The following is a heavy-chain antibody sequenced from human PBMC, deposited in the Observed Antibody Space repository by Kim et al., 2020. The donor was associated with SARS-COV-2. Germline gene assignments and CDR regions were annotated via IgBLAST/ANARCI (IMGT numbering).Heavy chain of an antibody. CDR2: INPNSGGT. J-gene: IGHJ4*01. D-gene: IGHD3-22*01. V-gene: IGHV1-2*02. Sequence: ASVKVSCKASGYTFTGYYMHWVRQAPGQGLEWMGWINPNSGGTNYAQKFQGRVTMTRDTSISTAYMELSRLRSDDTAVYYCARDRAKDDCITMIVVVTAPREYWGQGNLGPVS. CDR1: GYTFTGYY. CDR3: ARDRAKDDCITMIVVVTAPREY.